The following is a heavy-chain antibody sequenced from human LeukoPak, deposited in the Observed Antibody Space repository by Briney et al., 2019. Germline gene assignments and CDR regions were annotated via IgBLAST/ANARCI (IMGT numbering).Heavy chain of an antibody. Sequence: GESLKISCKGSGYSLPTYWIGWVRQKPGKGLEWMGIIYPGDSNTRYSPSFQGQVIMSADKSISTAYLQWSSLKASDTAVYYCATVPTGRSEYDNSDYSPYFDYWGQGTLVTVSS. D-gene: IGHD3-22*01. CDR1: GYSLPTYW. CDR3: ATVPTGRSEYDNSDYSPYFDY. V-gene: IGHV5-51*01. CDR2: IYPGDSNT. J-gene: IGHJ4*02.